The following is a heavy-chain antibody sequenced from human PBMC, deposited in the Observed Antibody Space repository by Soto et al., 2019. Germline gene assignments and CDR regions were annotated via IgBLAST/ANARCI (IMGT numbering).Heavy chain of an antibody. CDR1: GGTFSNYA. D-gene: IGHD7-27*01. Sequence: QVHLVQSGAELKKPGSSVKVSCKASGGTFSNYAISWVRQAPGQGLEWLGGVVPISGTTNYAQKFQDRVTISAEESTTTAFMELSSLGSGDTAVYYCPRARPPRRVATATGGSLSGVYFYYAMDVWGQGTTVTVST. J-gene: IGHJ6*01. CDR2: VVPISGTT. V-gene: IGHV1-69*01. CDR3: PRARPPRRVATATGGSLSGVYFYYAMDV.